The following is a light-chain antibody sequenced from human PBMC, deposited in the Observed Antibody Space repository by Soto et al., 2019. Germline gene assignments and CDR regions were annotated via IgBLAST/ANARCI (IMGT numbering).Light chain of an antibody. CDR2: DAS. CDR1: SSDVGAYDY. Sequence: QSALTQPASVSGSPGQSITISCTGTSSDVGAYDYVSWYQQHPGKVPKLMIYDASNRPSGVSNRFSGSKSGNTASLTISGLQAEDEADYYCSSYTSSTTLGVFGGGTKLTVL. J-gene: IGLJ3*02. CDR3: SSYTSSTTLGV. V-gene: IGLV2-14*01.